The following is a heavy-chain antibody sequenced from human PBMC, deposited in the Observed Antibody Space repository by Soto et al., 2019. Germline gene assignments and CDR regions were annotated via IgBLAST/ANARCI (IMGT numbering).Heavy chain of an antibody. CDR1: GFTFGGSA. D-gene: IGHD2-15*01. V-gene: IGHV3-73*01. CDR2: IRSKVNSYAT. J-gene: IGHJ3*02. Sequence: PGGSLRLSCAASGFTFGGSAMHWVRQASGKGLEWVGRIRSKVNSYATEYAASVKGRFTISRDDSKNTAYLQMSSLKTEDTAVYYCTRWSDAFDIWGQGTMVTVSS. CDR3: TRWSDAFDI.